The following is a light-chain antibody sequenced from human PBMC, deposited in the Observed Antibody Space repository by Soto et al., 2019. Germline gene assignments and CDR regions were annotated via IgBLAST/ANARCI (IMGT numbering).Light chain of an antibody. CDR2: GAS. CDR1: QSVSSSY. J-gene: IGKJ3*01. Sequence: EIVLTQSPGTLSLSPGERATLSCRASQSVSSSYLAWYQQKPGQAPRLLIYGASSRTTGIPDRFSGSGSGTDFTLTISRLEPDDFAVYYCQQYGSSPRVTFGPGTKVYIK. V-gene: IGKV3-20*01. CDR3: QQYGSSPRVT.